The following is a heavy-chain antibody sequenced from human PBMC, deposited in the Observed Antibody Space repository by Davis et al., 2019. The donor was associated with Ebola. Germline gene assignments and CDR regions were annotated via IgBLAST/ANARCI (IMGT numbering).Heavy chain of an antibody. D-gene: IGHD6-13*01. Sequence: ASVKVSCKASGYNFASYAIHWVRRAPGQTFEWMGCNCGGDGRTEFSQEFQPRVTLTRDASASTAYMELSSLRYEDMAVYYCARGQHAGSWIIDSWGQGTLVTVSS. J-gene: IGHJ4*02. V-gene: IGHV1-3*02. CDR1: GYNFASYA. CDR2: NCGGDGRT. CDR3: ARGQHAGSWIIDS.